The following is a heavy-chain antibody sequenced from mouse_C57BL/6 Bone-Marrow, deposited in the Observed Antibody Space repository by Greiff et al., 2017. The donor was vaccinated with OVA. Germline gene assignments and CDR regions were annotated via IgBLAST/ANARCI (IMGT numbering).Heavy chain of an antibody. CDR2: ISYDGSN. D-gene: IGHD1-1*01. CDR1: GYSITSGYY. V-gene: IGHV3-6*01. CDR3: ARDGGLLLRWGYFDV. J-gene: IGHJ1*03. Sequence: VQLKESGPGLVKPSQSLSLTCSVTGYSITSGYYWNWIRQFPGNKLEWMGYISYDGSNNYNPSLKNRISITRDTSKNQFFLKLNSVTTEDTATYYCARDGGLLLRWGYFDVWGTGTTVTVSS.